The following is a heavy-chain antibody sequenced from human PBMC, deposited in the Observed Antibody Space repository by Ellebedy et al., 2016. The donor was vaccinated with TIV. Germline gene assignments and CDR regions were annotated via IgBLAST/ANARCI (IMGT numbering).Heavy chain of an antibody. J-gene: IGHJ4*02. CDR2: INPYNVST. D-gene: IGHD5-12*01. V-gene: IGHV1-18*04. CDR3: ARENAGGGYSGYYYFDY. CDR1: GYTFTDYA. Sequence: ASVKVSCKASGYTFTDYAISWVRQAPGQGLEWMGWINPYNVSTKYAQKFQGRVTVTTDTSTSTAYMELRSLRSDDTAVYYCARENAGGGYSGYYYFDYWGQGTLVTVSS.